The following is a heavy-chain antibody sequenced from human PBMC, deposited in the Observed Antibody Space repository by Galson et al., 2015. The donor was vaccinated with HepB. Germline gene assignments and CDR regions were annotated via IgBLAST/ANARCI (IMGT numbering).Heavy chain of an antibody. CDR1: GLTFSSYG. CDR2: IWYDGGNK. J-gene: IGHJ5*02. V-gene: IGHV3-33*01. Sequence: SLRLSCAASGLTFSSYGMHWVRQAPGKGLEWVAVIWYDGGNKYYADSVKGRFTISRDNSQNTLYLQMNSLRAEDTAVYYCARDTEGELVGFDPWGQGTLVTVSS. D-gene: IGHD1-26*01. CDR3: ARDTEGELVGFDP.